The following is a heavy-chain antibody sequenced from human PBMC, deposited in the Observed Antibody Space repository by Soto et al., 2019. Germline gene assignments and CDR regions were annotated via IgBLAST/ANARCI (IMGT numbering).Heavy chain of an antibody. Sequence: QVQLVQSGAEVKKPGSSVKVSCKASGGTFSSYTISWVRQAPGQGLEWMGRIIPILGIANYAQKFQGRVTITADKSTSTAYMELSSLRSEDTAVYYCARHACSGGSCCSMDVWGQGTTVTVSS. CDR3: ARHACSGGSCCSMDV. V-gene: IGHV1-69*02. J-gene: IGHJ6*02. CDR2: IIPILGIA. D-gene: IGHD2-15*01. CDR1: GGTFSSYT.